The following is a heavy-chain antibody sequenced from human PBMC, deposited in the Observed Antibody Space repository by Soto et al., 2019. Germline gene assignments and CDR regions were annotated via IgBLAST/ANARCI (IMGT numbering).Heavy chain of an antibody. D-gene: IGHD2-15*01. CDR2: VYYSETT. Sequence: QVQLQESGPGLVKPSETLSLTCTVSGDSITNHYWNWIRQPPGKGLEWIGYVYYSETTNYNPSLGGRAAISVDTSKNQFSLKLSSVTAGDTAVYYCARDQGFCSGGRCYFYGVDVWGQGTTVTVSS. CDR3: ARDQGFCSGGRCYFYGVDV. J-gene: IGHJ6*02. CDR1: GDSITNHY. V-gene: IGHV4-59*11.